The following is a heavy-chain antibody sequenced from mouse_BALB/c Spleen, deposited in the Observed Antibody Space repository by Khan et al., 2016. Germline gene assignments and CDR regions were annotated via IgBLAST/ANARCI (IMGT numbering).Heavy chain of an antibody. Sequence: QVQLKESGPGLVTPSQSLSITCTVSGFSLSRYSVHWLRQPPGKGLEWLGMIWTGGSTDYNSALKSRLSISKDNSKSQVFLKMNSLQTDDTAMYYCARKDWYFDVWGAGTTVTVSS. J-gene: IGHJ1*01. V-gene: IGHV2-6-4*01. CDR2: IWTGGST. CDR1: GFSLSRYS. CDR3: ARKDWYFDV.